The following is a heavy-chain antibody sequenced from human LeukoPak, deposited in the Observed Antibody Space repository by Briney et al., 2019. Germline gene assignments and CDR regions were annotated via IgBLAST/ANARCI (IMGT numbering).Heavy chain of an antibody. Sequence: SETLSLTYTVSGGSISSGGYSWSWIRQHPGKGLEWIGYIYYSGSTYYNPSLKSRVTISVDTSKNQFSLKLSSVTAADTAVYYCARDYPGVGAFDIWGQGTMVTVSS. J-gene: IGHJ3*02. V-gene: IGHV4-31*03. CDR3: ARDYPGVGAFDI. CDR1: GGSISSGGYS. CDR2: IYYSGST. D-gene: IGHD3-10*01.